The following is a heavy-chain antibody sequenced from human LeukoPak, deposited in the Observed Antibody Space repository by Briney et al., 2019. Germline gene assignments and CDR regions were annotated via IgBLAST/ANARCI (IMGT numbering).Heavy chain of an antibody. D-gene: IGHD2-2*02. CDR3: ARELYPVVQYYFDD. J-gene: IGHJ4*02. CDR1: GFTFSSYG. V-gene: IGHV3-33*01. CDR2: IWYDGSNK. Sequence: GRSQRLSCAASGFTFSSYGMHWVRQAPGKGLEWVAVIWYDGSNKYYADSVKGRFTISRDNSKNTLYLQMNSLRAEDTAVYYCARELYPVVQYYFDDWGQGTLVTVSS.